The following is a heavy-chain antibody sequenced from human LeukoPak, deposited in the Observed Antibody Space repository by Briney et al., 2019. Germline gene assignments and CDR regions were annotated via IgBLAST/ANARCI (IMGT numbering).Heavy chain of an antibody. CDR2: IIPIHDIA. Sequence: AVKVSCKASGGTFSIYAISLVRQAPGQGLEWMGGIIPIHDIANYAQKFHGRVTITADKSTSTAYMELSSLRSEDTAVYYCARDGCGGDCYSPLRDAFDIWGQGTMVTVSS. CDR1: GGTFSIYA. V-gene: IGHV1-69*10. CDR3: ARDGCGGDCYSPLRDAFDI. J-gene: IGHJ3*02. D-gene: IGHD2-21*02.